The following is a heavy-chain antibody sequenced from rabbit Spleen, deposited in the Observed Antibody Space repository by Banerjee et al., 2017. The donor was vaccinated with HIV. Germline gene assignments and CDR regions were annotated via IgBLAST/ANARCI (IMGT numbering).Heavy chain of an antibody. CDR2: IYVSSGST. CDR1: GIDFSSWYY. J-gene: IGHJ6*01. D-gene: IGHD8-1*01. CDR3: ARDTGSSFSSYGMDL. V-gene: IGHV1S43*01. Sequence: QQQLEESGGGLVKPGGTLTLTCKVSGIDFSSWYYMCWVRQAPGKGLELIGCIYVSSGSTWYASWVNGRFTISRSTSLNTVDLKMTSLTAADTATYFCARDTGSSFSSYGMDLWGQGTLVTVS.